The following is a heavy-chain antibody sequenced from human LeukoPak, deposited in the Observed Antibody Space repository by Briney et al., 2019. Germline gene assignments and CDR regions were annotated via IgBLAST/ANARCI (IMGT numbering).Heavy chain of an antibody. CDR2: MNPNSGNT. Sequence: ASVKVSCKASGYTFTSYDINWVRQATGQGLEWIGWMNPNSGNTGYAQKFQGRVTMTRNTSISTAYMELSSLRSEDTAVYYCARSQPTNYDFWSGYYYYYYYMDVWGKGTTVTVSS. CDR3: ARSQPTNYDFWSGYYYYYYYMDV. V-gene: IGHV1-8*01. J-gene: IGHJ6*03. D-gene: IGHD3-3*01. CDR1: GYTFTSYD.